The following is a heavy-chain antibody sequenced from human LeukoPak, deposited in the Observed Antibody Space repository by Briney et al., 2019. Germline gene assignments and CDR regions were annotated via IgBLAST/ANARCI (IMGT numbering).Heavy chain of an antibody. CDR2: IRYDGSNK. D-gene: IGHD7-27*01. V-gene: IGHV3-30*02. CDR1: GFTFSSYG. Sequence: GGSLRLSCAASGFTFSSYGMHWVRQAPGKGLEWVAFIRYDGSNKYYADSVKGRFTISRDNSKNTLYLQMNSLRAEDTAVYYCAKDAGVAPGAFDNWGQGTMVTVSS. CDR3: AKDAGVAPGAFDN. J-gene: IGHJ3*02.